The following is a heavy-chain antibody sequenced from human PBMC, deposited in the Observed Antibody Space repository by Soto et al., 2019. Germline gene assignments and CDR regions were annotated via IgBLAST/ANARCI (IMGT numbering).Heavy chain of an antibody. CDR3: AKWARIFLRDGMDV. D-gene: IGHD3-3*01. V-gene: IGHV3-23*01. CDR1: GFTFSSYA. Sequence: PGGSLRLSCVASGFASGFTFSSYAMSWVRQAPGKGLEWVSAIGGSGGNTYYADSVKGRFTISRDNSKNTLYLQMNSLRAEDTAVYYCAKWARIFLRDGMDVWGQGTTVTVSS. J-gene: IGHJ6*02. CDR2: IGGSGGNT.